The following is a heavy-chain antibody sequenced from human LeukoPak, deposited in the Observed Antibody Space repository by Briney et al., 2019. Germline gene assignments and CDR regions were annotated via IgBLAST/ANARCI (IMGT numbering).Heavy chain of an antibody. J-gene: IGHJ6*02. V-gene: IGHV3-64*04. D-gene: IGHD5-18*01. Sequence: GGSLRLSCAASGFTFTNHPMHWVRQTSGKRLEYVSAISPSGHRTWYADSVRGRFTISRDNSKDTLYLQMNSLRAEDTAVYYCAKSYSYGTYYYYGMDVWGQGTTVTVSS. CDR2: ISPSGHRT. CDR1: GFTFTNHP. CDR3: AKSYSYGTYYYYGMDV.